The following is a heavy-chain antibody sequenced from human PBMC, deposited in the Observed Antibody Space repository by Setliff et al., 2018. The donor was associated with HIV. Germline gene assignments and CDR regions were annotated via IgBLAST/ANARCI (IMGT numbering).Heavy chain of an antibody. V-gene: IGHV1-2*02. CDR2: IDPSSGAT. Sequence: GASVKVSCKASGYTFTGYYVHWVRQVPGQGLEWMGWIDPSSGATNFAQNFQGRVTMTRDTSISTAYMDLSSLTSDDTAVYYCALASIVSTARWNHWGRGTTVTVSA. CDR3: ALASIVSTARWNH. J-gene: IGHJ4*02. CDR1: GYTFTGYY. D-gene: IGHD1-26*01.